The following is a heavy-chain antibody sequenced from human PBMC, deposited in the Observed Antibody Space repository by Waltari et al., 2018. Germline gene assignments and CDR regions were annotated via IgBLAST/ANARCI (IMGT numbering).Heavy chain of an antibody. J-gene: IGHJ4*02. CDR2: ISGYNGNT. CDR3: ARDLSLAPISMMVEPQPFDY. Sequence: QVQLVQSGAEVKKPGASVKVSCEASGYTFTTYGISWVRQDPGEGLGWMGWISGYNGNTNYVQKFQGRVTMTTDTSTNTAYMELRSLRSDDTAVYYCARDLSLAPISMMVEPQPFDYWGQGTLVTVSS. V-gene: IGHV1-18*01. D-gene: IGHD3-22*01. CDR1: GYTFTTYG.